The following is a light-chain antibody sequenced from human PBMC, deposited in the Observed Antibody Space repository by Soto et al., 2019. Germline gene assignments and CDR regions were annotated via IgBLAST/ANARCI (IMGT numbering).Light chain of an antibody. J-gene: IGKJ1*01. CDR3: QQLDSYPPT. CDR1: QDISNF. Sequence: DVQLTQSPSFLSASVGDRVTITCRASQDISNFLAWYQQKPGTAPNLLIYTASTLQSGVPSRFSGSASGTEFTLTISSLQPEDFVTYYCQQLDSYPPTFGQGTKVEIK. V-gene: IGKV1-9*01. CDR2: TAS.